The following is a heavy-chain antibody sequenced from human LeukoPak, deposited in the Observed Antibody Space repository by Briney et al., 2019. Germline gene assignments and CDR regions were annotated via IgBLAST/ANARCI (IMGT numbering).Heavy chain of an antibody. J-gene: IGHJ4*02. D-gene: IGHD3-10*01. CDR3: ARDRAYYGSGTLGDY. CDR1: GFSFISQS. CDR2: ITSNGGST. V-gene: IGHV3-64*01. Sequence: GGSPRLSRAAPGFSFISQSKGWGRPGPREGLEYVLGITSNGGSTYYANSVKGRFTISRDNSKNTLYLQMGSLRTEDTAVYYCARDRAYYGSGTLGDYWGQGTLVTVSS.